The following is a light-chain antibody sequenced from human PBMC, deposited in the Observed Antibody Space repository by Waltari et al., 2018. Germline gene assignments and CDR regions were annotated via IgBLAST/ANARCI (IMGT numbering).Light chain of an antibody. V-gene: IGKV1-33*01. CDR2: DAS. CDR3: QRYDNLPIFA. CDR1: QPITNY. J-gene: IGKJ3*01. Sequence: DIRLTQSPSSLSASVGDRVTITCQASQPITNYLNWYQQKVGEAPKLLIHDASKLETGVPSRFRGSQSVTHFTLTIASLQPEDVATYYCQRYDNLPIFAFGPGTKVDVK.